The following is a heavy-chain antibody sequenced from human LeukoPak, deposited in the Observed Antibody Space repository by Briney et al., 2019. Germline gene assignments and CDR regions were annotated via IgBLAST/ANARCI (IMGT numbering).Heavy chain of an antibody. J-gene: IGHJ3*02. Sequence: SGTLPLTCAVSSGSISSSNWWSWVRQPPGKGLEWIGEIYHSGSTNYNPSLKSRVTISLYKSKNHFSLNLSSVTAADTAVYYCARGYDAFDIWGQGTMVTVSS. V-gene: IGHV4-4*02. CDR1: SGSISSSNW. CDR2: IYHSGST. CDR3: ARGYDAFDI.